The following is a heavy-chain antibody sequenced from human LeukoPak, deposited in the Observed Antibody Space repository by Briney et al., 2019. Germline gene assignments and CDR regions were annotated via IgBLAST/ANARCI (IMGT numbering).Heavy chain of an antibody. V-gene: IGHV3-48*01. CDR1: GFTFSSYG. CDR2: ISSNSRTI. CDR3: ARGGAARPDY. D-gene: IGHD6-6*01. J-gene: IGHJ4*02. Sequence: GGSLRLSCAASGFTFSSYGMNWVRQVPGKGLEWVSYISSNSRTINYADSVKGRFTISRDNAKNSLYLQMNSLRAEDTAMYYCARGGAARPDYWGQGTPVTVSS.